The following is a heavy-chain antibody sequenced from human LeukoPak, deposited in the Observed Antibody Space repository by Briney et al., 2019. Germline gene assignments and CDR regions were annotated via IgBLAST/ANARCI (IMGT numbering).Heavy chain of an antibody. J-gene: IGHJ4*02. Sequence: SVKVSCKASGGTLSSYAISWVRQAPGQGLEWMGRIIPILGIANYAQKFQGRVTITADKSTSTAYMELSSLRSEDTAVYYCARDMGYGSGSYLDYWGQGTLVTVSS. CDR1: GGTLSSYA. CDR2: IIPILGIA. D-gene: IGHD3-10*01. CDR3: ARDMGYGSGSYLDY. V-gene: IGHV1-69*04.